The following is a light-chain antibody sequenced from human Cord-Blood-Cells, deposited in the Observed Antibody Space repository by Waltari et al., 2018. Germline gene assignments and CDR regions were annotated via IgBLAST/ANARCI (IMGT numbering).Light chain of an antibody. J-gene: IGKJ3*01. CDR2: GAS. CDR1: QSVSSN. V-gene: IGKV3-15*01. Sequence: EIALTQSPATLSVSPGERDTLSCRSSQSVSSNLAWYQQKPVQAPRLLIYGASTRATGIPARFSGSGSGTEFTLTISSLQSEDFAVYYCQQYNNWPPVFTFGPGTKVDIK. CDR3: QQYNNWPPVFT.